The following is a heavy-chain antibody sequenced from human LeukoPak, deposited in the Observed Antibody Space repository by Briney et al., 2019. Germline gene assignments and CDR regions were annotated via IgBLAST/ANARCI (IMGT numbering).Heavy chain of an antibody. CDR3: YGSGSYFCFDY. CDR2: IKQDGSEK. CDR1: GFTFSSYW. J-gene: IGHJ4*02. D-gene: IGHD3-10*01. Sequence: PGGSLRLSCAASGFTFSSYWMSWVRQAPGKGLEWVANIKQDGSEKYYVDSVKGRFTISRDNAKNSLYLQMNSLRAEDTAVYYCYGSGSYFCFDYWGQGTLVTVSS. V-gene: IGHV3-7*03.